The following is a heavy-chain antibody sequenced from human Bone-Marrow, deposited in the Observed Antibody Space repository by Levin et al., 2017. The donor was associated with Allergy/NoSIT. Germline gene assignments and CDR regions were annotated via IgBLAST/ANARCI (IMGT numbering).Heavy chain of an antibody. Sequence: ASVKVSCKASGYTFTNYAMNWVRQAPGQGLEWMGWINTNTGNPTYAQGFTGRFVFSLDTSVSTANLQISSLKAEDTAVYYCTRGGGASSGVIIKEDCFDPWGQGTLVIVSS. V-gene: IGHV7-4-1*02. J-gene: IGHJ5*02. CDR2: INTNTGNP. CDR3: TRGGGASSGVIIKEDCFDP. CDR1: GYTFTNYA. D-gene: IGHD3-3*01.